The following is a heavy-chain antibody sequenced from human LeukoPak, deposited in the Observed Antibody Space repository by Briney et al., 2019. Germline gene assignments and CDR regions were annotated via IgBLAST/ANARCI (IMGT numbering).Heavy chain of an antibody. V-gene: IGHV1-69*01. CDR1: GGTFSSCA. D-gene: IGHD3-10*01. CDR2: IIPMFGTA. CDR3: ARAGLWFGELLSQYYYYYGMDV. J-gene: IGHJ6*04. Sequence: ASVTVSFKASGGTFSSCAISWVRQAPGQGLEWMGDIIPMFGTADNAQKFQGRVTLTADESMSTAYMELSSLRSEDTAVYYCARAGLWFGELLSQYYYYYGMDVWGKGTTVTVSS.